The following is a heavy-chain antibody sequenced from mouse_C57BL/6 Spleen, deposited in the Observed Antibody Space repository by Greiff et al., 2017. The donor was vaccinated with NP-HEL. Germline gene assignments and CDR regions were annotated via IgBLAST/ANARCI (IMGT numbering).Heavy chain of an antibody. CDR3: ARILGNGAMDY. V-gene: IGHV1-78*01. Sequence: VKVVESDAELVKPGASVKISCKVSGYTFTDHTIHWMKQRPEQGLEWIGYIYPRDGSTKYNEKFKGKATLTADKSSSTAYMQLNSLTSEDSAVYFCARILGNGAMDYWGQGTSVTVSS. CDR1: GYTFTDHT. J-gene: IGHJ4*01. CDR2: IYPRDGST. D-gene: IGHD2-1*01.